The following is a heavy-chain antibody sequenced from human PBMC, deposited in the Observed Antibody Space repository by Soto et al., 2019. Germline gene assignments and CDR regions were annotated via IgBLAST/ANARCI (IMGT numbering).Heavy chain of an antibody. V-gene: IGHV4-59*02. CDR3: ATGSSGWYVGFDC. CDR1: GTSVSYYY. CDR2: IYYSGST. Sequence: WETLSLTCSVSGTSVSYYYLSWIRQPPGKGLEWIGYIYYSGSTNYNPCLKSRVTITIDMSKNQFSLNLSSVTAADMAVYYCATGSSGWYVGFDCWGQGTMVTVSS. J-gene: IGHJ4*02. D-gene: IGHD6-19*01.